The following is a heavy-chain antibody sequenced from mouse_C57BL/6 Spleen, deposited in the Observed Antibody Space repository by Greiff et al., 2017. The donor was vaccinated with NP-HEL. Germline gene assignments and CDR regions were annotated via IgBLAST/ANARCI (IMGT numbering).Heavy chain of an antibody. CDR3: ARALYYGNFDWYFDV. CDR1: GYTFTDYN. Sequence: EVQLQQSGPELVKPGASVKIPCKASGYTFTDYNMDWVKQSHGKSLEWIGDINPNNGGTIYNQKFKGKATLTVDKSSSTAYMELRSLTSEDTAVYYCARALYYGNFDWYFDVWGTGTTVTVSS. V-gene: IGHV1-18*01. CDR2: INPNNGGT. D-gene: IGHD2-1*01. J-gene: IGHJ1*03.